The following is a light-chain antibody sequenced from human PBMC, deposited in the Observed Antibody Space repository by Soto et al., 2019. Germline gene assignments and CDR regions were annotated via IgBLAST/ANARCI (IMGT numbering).Light chain of an antibody. CDR3: QQEGSSPRK. V-gene: IGKV3-20*01. CDR2: GVS. J-gene: IGKJ1*01. CDR1: QSVSSSY. Sequence: EIVLTQSPGTLSLSPGERATLSCRASQSVSSSYLAWYQQKRGQAPSLLMYGVSRRATGIPERFSGSGSGTEFTLTISRLEPEDFAVDYCQQEGSSPRKFGQGTKV.